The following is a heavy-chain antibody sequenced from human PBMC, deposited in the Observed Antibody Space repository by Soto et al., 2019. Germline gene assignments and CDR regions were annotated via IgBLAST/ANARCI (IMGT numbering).Heavy chain of an antibody. Sequence: GGSLRLSCAASGFTFSSYSMSWVRQAPGKGLEWVSAISGSGGSTYYADSVKGRFTISRDNSKKTLYLQMNSLRAEDTAVYYCAKGLGYYDSSGSHDAFDICGQGTMVTVSS. CDR3: AKGLGYYDSSGSHDAFDI. J-gene: IGHJ3*02. D-gene: IGHD3-22*01. V-gene: IGHV3-23*01. CDR1: GFTFSSYS. CDR2: ISGSGGST.